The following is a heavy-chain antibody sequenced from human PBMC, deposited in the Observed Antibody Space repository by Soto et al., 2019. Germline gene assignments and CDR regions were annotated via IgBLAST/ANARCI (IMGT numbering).Heavy chain of an antibody. CDR1: GFTFSSYA. CDR3: AKLPQYETLTGYLNYFDY. D-gene: IGHD3-9*01. V-gene: IGHV3-23*01. CDR2: VSGSDGST. J-gene: IGHJ4*02. Sequence: PGGSLRLSCAASGFTFSSYAMSWVRQAPGKGLEWVSSVSGSDGSTYYADSVKGRFTISRDNSKNTVYLQMNSLRAEDTAVYFCAKLPQYETLTGYLNYFDYWGPGILVTVS.